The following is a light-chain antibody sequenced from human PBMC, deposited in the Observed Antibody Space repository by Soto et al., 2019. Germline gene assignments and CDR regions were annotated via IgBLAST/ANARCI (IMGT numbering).Light chain of an antibody. CDR1: SSNIGRNT. CDR3: AAWDDSLNAVV. Sequence: QLVLTQPPSASGTPGQRVTISCSGSSSNIGRNTVNWYQQLPGTAPKHLIYSNNQRPSGVPDRFSGSKSGTSASLAISGLQSEDEADYYCAAWDDSLNAVVFGGGTKVTVL. J-gene: IGLJ2*01. V-gene: IGLV1-44*01. CDR2: SNN.